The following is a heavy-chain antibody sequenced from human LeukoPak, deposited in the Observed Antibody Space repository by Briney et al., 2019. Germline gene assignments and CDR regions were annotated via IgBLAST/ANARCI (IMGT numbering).Heavy chain of an antibody. CDR3: ARDYYYGSGSSHYYYYYMDV. CDR2: INPNSGGT. V-gene: IGHV1-2*02. J-gene: IGHJ6*03. D-gene: IGHD3-10*01. CDR1: GYTFTGYY. Sequence: ASVKVSCKASGYTFTGYYMHWVRQAPGQGLEWMGWINPNSGGTNYAQKFQGRVTMTRDTSISTAYMELSRLRSDDTAVYYCARDYYYGSGSSHYYYYYMDVWGKGTTVTIPS.